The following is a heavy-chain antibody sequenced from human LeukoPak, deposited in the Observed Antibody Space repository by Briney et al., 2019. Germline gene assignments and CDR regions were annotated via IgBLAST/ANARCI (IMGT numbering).Heavy chain of an antibody. CDR1: GYTFTSYY. V-gene: IGHV1-69*04. CDR3: ARDRITGTTENWFDP. D-gene: IGHD1-7*01. CDR2: IIPILGIA. J-gene: IGHJ5*02. Sequence: SVKVSCKASGYTFTSYYMHWVRQAPGQGLEWMGRIIPILGIANYAQKFQGRVTITADKSTSTAYMELSSLRSEDTAVYYCARDRITGTTENWFDPWGQGTLVTVSS.